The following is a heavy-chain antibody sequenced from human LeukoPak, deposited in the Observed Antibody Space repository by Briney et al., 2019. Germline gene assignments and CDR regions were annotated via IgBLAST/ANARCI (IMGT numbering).Heavy chain of an antibody. CDR3: AKSHTTGTTTESSDY. V-gene: IGHV3-23*01. J-gene: IGHJ4*02. Sequence: VGAPGLSSVASVYPSFRYSLRWVRQAFRGGVRWVYALSGNGGSTFYADSVKGRFTISRDNSKNTLYLQMNSLRAEDTAVYYCAKSHTTGTTTESSDYWGQGTLVTVSA. D-gene: IGHD1/OR15-1a*01. CDR2: LSGNGGST. CDR1: VYPSFRYS.